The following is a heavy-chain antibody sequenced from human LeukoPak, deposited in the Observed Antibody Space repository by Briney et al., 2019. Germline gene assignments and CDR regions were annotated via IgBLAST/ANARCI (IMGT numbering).Heavy chain of an antibody. D-gene: IGHD3-22*01. CDR3: TYFYDSSGYFGY. CDR2: IKSKTDGGTK. V-gene: IGHV3-15*01. Sequence: GGSLRLSCAASGFTFSNAWMSWVRQAPGKGLEWVGRIKSKTDGGTKDYAAPVKGRITISRDDSKNTLYLQMNSLKSEDTAVYYCTYFYDSSGYFGYWGQGTLVTVSS. J-gene: IGHJ4*02. CDR1: GFTFSNAW.